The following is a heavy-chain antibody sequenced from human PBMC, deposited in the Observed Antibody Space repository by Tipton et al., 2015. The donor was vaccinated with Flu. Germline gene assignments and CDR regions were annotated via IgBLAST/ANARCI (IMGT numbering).Heavy chain of an antibody. CDR3: ARQGYSSNWYAVGGYYYYMDV. V-gene: IGHV4-59*08. J-gene: IGHJ6*03. D-gene: IGHD6-13*01. Sequence: TLSLTCTVSGGSISSYYWSWIRQPPGKGLEWIGYIYYSGSTNYNPSLKSRVTISVDTSKNQFSLKLSSVTAADTAVYYCARQGYSSNWYAVGGYYYYMDVWGKGTTVTVSS. CDR1: GGSISSYY. CDR2: IYYSGST.